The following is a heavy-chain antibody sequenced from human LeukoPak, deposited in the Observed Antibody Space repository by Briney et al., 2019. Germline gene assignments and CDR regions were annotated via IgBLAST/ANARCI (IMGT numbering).Heavy chain of an antibody. V-gene: IGHV4-38-2*01. Sequence: PSETLSLTCVVSGYSISNGYYWGWIRQPPGKGVEWIASIYHSGSTYYNPSLRSRVTISVDTSKNQFSLKLSSVTAADTAVYFCARPPDFYDTWYFDLWGRGTLVTVSS. J-gene: IGHJ2*01. CDR2: IYHSGST. CDR3: ARPPDFYDTWYFDL. D-gene: IGHD3-22*01. CDR1: GYSISNGYY.